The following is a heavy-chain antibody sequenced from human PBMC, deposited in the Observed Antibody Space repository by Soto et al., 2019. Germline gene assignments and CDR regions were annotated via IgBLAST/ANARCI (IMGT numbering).Heavy chain of an antibody. V-gene: IGHV3-30*03. D-gene: IGHD1-26*01. CDR2: ISYDGSNK. J-gene: IGHJ4*02. CDR3: VSKADVGY. CDR1: GFTFSSYG. Sequence: QVQLVESGGGVVQPGRSLRLSCAASGFTFSSYGMHWVRQAPGKGLEWVAVISYDGSNKYYADSVKGRFTISRDNSKKPLYPAMYCWRGGDSAVYYCVSKADVGYWGQGPLVTFSS.